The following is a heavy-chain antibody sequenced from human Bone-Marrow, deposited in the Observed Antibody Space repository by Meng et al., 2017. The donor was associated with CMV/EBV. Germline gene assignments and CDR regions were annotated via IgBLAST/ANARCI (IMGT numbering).Heavy chain of an antibody. Sequence: SETLSLTCTVSGGSISSSSYYWGWIRQPPGKGLEWIGSIYYSGSTYYNPSLKSRVTISVDTSKNQFSLKLSSVTAADTAVYYCARDRVVPAAISWGYYYYGMDVWGQGTTVTVSS. CDR3: ARDRVVPAAISWGYYYYGMDV. J-gene: IGHJ6*02. CDR2: IYYSGST. D-gene: IGHD2-2*01. CDR1: GGSISSSSYY. V-gene: IGHV4-39*07.